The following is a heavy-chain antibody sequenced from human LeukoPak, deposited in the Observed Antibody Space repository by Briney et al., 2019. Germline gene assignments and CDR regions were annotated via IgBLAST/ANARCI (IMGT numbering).Heavy chain of an antibody. J-gene: IGHJ3*02. V-gene: IGHV3-7*01. D-gene: IGHD3-22*01. Sequence: GGSLRVSCAASGFTFSSYWMSWVRQAPGNGLEWVANIKQDGSEKYYVDSVKGRFTISRDNAKNSLYLQMNSLRAEDTAVYYCARDYHRNYYDSSGYYSWFAFDIWGQGTMVTVSS. CDR3: ARDYHRNYYDSSGYYSWFAFDI. CDR2: IKQDGSEK. CDR1: GFTFSSYW.